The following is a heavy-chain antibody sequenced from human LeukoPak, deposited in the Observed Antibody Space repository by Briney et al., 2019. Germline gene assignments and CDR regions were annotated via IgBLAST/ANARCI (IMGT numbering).Heavy chain of an antibody. D-gene: IGHD2-2*01. CDR1: GGSISSGDYY. V-gene: IGHV4-30-4*01. Sequence: PSQTLSLTCTVSGGSISSGDYYWSWIRQPPGKGLEWIGYIYYSGSTYYNPSLKSRVTISVDTSKNQFSLKLSSVTAADTAVYYCARMYEAHCSSTSCYYYYYMDVWGKGTTVIVSS. CDR2: IYYSGST. CDR3: ARMYEAHCSSTSCYYYYYMDV. J-gene: IGHJ6*03.